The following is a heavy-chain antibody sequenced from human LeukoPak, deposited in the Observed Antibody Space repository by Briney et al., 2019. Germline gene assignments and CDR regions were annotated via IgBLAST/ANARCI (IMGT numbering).Heavy chain of an antibody. CDR3: ARGDRSGWYFDY. V-gene: IGHV3-20*04. J-gene: IGHJ4*02. D-gene: IGHD6-19*01. CDR1: GLSFDDYG. CDR2: INWNGGST. Sequence: RPGGSLRLPCVASGLSFDDYGMSWVRQAPGKGLKWVSGINWNGGSTGYADSVKGRFTISKDNAKKTLYLEMNSLRAEDTALYYCARGDRSGWYFDYWGQGTLVTVSS.